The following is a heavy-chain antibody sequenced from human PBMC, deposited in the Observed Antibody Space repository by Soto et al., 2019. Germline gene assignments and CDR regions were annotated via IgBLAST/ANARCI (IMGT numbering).Heavy chain of an antibody. CDR2: IWYDGSNK. V-gene: IGHV3-33*01. CDR1: GFTFSSYG. D-gene: IGHD3-10*01. CDR3: ARAVFDYSGSGSYYKGRGAYYYYYGMDV. Sequence: QVQLVESGGGVVQPGRSLRLSCAASGFTFSSYGMHWVRQAPGKVLEWVAVIWYDGSNKYYADSVKGRFTLSRDNSKETLYLKMNGLKAEERAFYYCARAVFDYSGSGSYYKGRGAYYYYYGMDVWGQGTKVTVAS. J-gene: IGHJ6*02.